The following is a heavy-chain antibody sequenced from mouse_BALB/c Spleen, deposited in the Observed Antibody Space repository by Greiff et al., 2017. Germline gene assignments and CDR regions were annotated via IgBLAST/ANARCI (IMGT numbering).Heavy chain of an antibody. J-gene: IGHJ4*01. CDR2: IDPANGNT. D-gene: IGHD2-10*02. V-gene: IGHV14-3*02. CDR1: GFNIKDTY. CDR3: ATYGNYNAMDY. Sequence: DVHLVESGAELVKPGASVKLSCTASGFNIKDTYMHWVKQRPEQGLEWIGRIDPANGNTKYDPKFQGKATITADTSSNTAYLQLSSLTSEDTAVYYCATYGNYNAMDYWGQGTSVTVSS.